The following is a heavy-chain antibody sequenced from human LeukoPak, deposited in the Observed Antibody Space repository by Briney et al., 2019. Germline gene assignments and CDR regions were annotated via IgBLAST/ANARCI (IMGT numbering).Heavy chain of an antibody. D-gene: IGHD3-3*01. CDR1: GFTFSSYA. Sequence: GGSLRLSCAASGFTFSSYAMSWVRQAPGKGLEWVSAISGSGGSTYYADSVKGRFTISRDNSKNTLYLQMNSLRAEDTAVYYCAKGPIITIFEDWFDPWGQGTLVTVSS. CDR2: ISGSGGST. CDR3: AKGPIITIFEDWFDP. V-gene: IGHV3-23*01. J-gene: IGHJ5*02.